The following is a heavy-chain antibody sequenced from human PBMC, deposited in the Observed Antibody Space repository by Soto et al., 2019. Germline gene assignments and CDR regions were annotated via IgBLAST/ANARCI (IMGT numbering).Heavy chain of an antibody. J-gene: IGHJ4*02. CDR3: ARVSMLWFGEPRYYFDY. V-gene: IGHV4-59*01. CDR1: GGSISSYY. CDR2: IYYSGST. D-gene: IGHD3-10*01. Sequence: XETLSLTCTVSGGSISSYYWSWIRQPPGKGLEWIGYIYYSGSTNYNPSLKSRVTISVDTPKNQFSLKLSSVTAADTAVYYCARVSMLWFGEPRYYFDYWGQGTLVTVSS.